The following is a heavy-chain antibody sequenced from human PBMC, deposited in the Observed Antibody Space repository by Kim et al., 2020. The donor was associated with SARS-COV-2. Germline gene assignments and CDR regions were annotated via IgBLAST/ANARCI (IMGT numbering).Heavy chain of an antibody. V-gene: IGHV4-59*13. J-gene: IGHJ6*02. Sequence: SETLSLTCTVSGGSLSNDYWNWIRQSPGKGLEWIAYIYYTGTTHQNPSLESRLTVSMNPSTNQVSLTLNSVTAADTAVLFCARTRWYDDGMAVWGQGTMFAVSS. D-gene: IGHD2-2*01. CDR2: IYYTGTT. CDR1: GGSLSNDY. CDR3: ARTRWYDDGMAV.